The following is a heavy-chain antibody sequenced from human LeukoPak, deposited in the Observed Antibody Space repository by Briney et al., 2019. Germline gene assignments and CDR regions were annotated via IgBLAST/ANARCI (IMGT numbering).Heavy chain of an antibody. V-gene: IGHV1-18*01. CDR3: ARSWNSACDH. CDR2: ISGYNGDT. D-gene: IGHD1-7*01. CDR1: GYTFTNYG. J-gene: IGHJ4*02. Sequence: ASVKVSCKASGYTFTNYGISWVRQAPGQGLEWMGWISGYNGDTNYAQKLQGRVTMTTDTSTSTAYMELRSLRSDDTAVYYCARSWNSACDHWGQGTLVTVSS.